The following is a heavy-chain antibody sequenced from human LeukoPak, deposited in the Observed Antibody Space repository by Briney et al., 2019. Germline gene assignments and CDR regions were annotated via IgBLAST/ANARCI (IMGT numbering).Heavy chain of an antibody. CDR3: AKDPHCPYCSGGNNYFDP. CDR2: ITGSGGST. J-gene: IGHJ5*02. D-gene: IGHD2-15*01. CDR1: GLTFSTYA. Sequence: GGSLRLSCAASGLTFSTYAMSWVRQAPGKGLEWVSAITGSGGSTFYANSVKGRFTISRDNSNNALYLQMNSLRAEDTAVYYCAKDPHCPYCSGGNNYFDPWGQGTLVTVSS. V-gene: IGHV3-23*01.